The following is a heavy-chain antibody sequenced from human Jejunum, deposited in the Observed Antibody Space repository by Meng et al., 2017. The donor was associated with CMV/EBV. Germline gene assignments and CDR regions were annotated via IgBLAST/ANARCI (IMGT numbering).Heavy chain of an antibody. CDR2: ISSSGSTI. Sequence: SVAPSGFTFSAYYMSCIRQAPGKGLEWVSYISSSGSTIYYADSVKGRFTISRDNAKNSLYLQMNSLRAEDTAVYYCARAPYSSSSLWGQGTLVTVSS. V-gene: IGHV3-11*01. J-gene: IGHJ4*02. CDR3: ARAPYSSSSL. CDR1: GFTFSAYY. D-gene: IGHD6-6*01.